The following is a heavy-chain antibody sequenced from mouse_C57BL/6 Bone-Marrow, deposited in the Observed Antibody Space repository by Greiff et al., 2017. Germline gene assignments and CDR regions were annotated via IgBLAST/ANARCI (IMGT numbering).Heavy chain of an antibody. CDR3: AITGGYFDV. CDR2: INPSTGGT. J-gene: IGHJ1*03. D-gene: IGHD4-1*01. Sequence: VQLKESGPELVKPGASVKISCKASGYSFTGYYMNLVKQSPDTSLEWIGEINPSTGGTTYNQKFKANATLTVDKSSSTAYMQLKSLTSEDSAVYYCAITGGYFDVWGTGTTVTVSS. V-gene: IGHV1-42*01. CDR1: GYSFTGYY.